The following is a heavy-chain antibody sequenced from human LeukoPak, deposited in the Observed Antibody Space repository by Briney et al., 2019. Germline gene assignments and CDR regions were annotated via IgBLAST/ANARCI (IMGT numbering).Heavy chain of an antibody. J-gene: IGHJ4*02. CDR1: GGTFSSYA. Sequence: SVKVSCKASGGTFSSYAISWVRQAPGQGLEWMGGIIPIFGTASYAQKFQGRVTITADKSTSTAYMELSSLRSEDTAVYYCARSSIIAAAGPYYFDYWGQGTLVTVSS. CDR2: IIPIFGTA. V-gene: IGHV1-69*06. D-gene: IGHD6-13*01. CDR3: ARSSIIAAAGPYYFDY.